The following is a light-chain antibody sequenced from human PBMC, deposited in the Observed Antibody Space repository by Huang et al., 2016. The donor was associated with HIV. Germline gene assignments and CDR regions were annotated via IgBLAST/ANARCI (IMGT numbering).Light chain of an antibody. Sequence: EIVLTQSPGTLSLSPGERATLSCRASQCVSSSYLAWYQQKPGQAPRLLIYGASSRATGIQDRFSGSGSGTDFTLTISRLEPEDFAAYYCQQYGSSPLTFGGGTKVEIK. CDR3: QQYGSSPLT. CDR2: GAS. CDR1: QCVSSSY. V-gene: IGKV3-20*01. J-gene: IGKJ4*01.